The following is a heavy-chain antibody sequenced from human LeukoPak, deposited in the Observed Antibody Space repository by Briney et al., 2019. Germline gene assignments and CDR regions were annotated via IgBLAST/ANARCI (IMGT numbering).Heavy chain of an antibody. CDR3: ADVRGGDGYPHGY. CDR2: INPNSGGT. D-gene: IGHD5-24*01. CDR1: GYTFTGYY. Sequence: ASVKVSCKASGYTFTGYYMHWVRQAPGQGLEWMGWINPNSGGTNYAQKLQGRVTMTTDTSTSTAYMELRSLRSDDTAVYYCADVRGGDGYPHGYWGQGTLVTVSS. J-gene: IGHJ4*02. V-gene: IGHV1-2*02.